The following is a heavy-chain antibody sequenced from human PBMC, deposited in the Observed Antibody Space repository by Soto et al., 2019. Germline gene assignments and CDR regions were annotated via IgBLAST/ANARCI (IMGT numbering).Heavy chain of an antibody. J-gene: IGHJ4*02. CDR2: IIPIFGTA. Sequence: SVKVSCKASGGTFSSYAISWVRQAPGQGLEWMGGIIPIFGTANYAQKFQGRVTITADESTSTAYMELSSLRSEDTAVYYCARVRGLVGPFDYWGQGTLVTVSP. D-gene: IGHD1-26*01. CDR1: GGTFSSYA. CDR3: ARVRGLVGPFDY. V-gene: IGHV1-69*13.